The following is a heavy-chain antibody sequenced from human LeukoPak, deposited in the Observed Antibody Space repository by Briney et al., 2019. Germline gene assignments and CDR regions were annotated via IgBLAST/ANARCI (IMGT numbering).Heavy chain of an antibody. CDR3: AREWIQLWTYYYYGMDV. Sequence: ASVKVSCKASGYTFTSYDINWVRQATGQGLEWMGWMNPNSGNTGYAQKFQGRVTMTRDTSTSTVYMELSSLRSEDTAVYYRAREWIQLWTYYYYGMDVWGQGTTVTVSS. CDR1: GYTFTSYD. CDR2: MNPNSGNT. D-gene: IGHD5-18*01. J-gene: IGHJ6*02. V-gene: IGHV1-8*01.